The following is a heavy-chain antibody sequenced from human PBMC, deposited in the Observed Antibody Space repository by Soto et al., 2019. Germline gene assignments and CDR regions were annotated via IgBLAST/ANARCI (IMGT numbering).Heavy chain of an antibody. CDR2: INAGNGNT. J-gene: IGHJ4*02. D-gene: IGHD5-12*01. CDR3: ARDHRDIVATIPDY. Sequence: ASVKVSCKASGYTFTSYAMHWVCQAPGQRLEWMGWINAGNGNTKYSQKFQGRVTITRDTSASTAYMELSSLRSEDTAVYYCARDHRDIVATIPDYWGQGTLVTVSS. CDR1: GYTFTSYA. V-gene: IGHV1-3*01.